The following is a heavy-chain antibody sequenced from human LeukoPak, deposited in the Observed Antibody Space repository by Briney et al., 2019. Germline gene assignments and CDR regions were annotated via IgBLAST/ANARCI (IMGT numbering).Heavy chain of an antibody. CDR3: ARYRGSSSSFDD. CDR1: GGSISNNYY. CDR2: INYSGST. V-gene: IGHV4-59*01. D-gene: IGHD3-10*01. Sequence: PSETLSLTCTVSGGSISNNYYWSWIRQPPGKGLEWIGYINYSGSTNYNPSLRSRVTISIDTTKNRFSLKVTSVTAADTAVSYCARYRGSSSSFDDWGQGTLVTVSS. J-gene: IGHJ4*02.